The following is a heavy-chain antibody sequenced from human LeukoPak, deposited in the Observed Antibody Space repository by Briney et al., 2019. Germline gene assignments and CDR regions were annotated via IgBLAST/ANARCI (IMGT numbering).Heavy chain of an antibody. CDR1: GYTFTGYY. J-gene: IGHJ5*02. D-gene: IGHD3-3*01. CDR3: ARGAAPFYDFWSGYYDNNWFDP. V-gene: IGHV1-2*06. Sequence: GASVKVSCKASGYTFTGYYMHWVRQAPGQGLEWMGRINPNSGGTNYAQKFQGRVTMTRDTSISTAYMELSRLRSDDTAVYYCARGAAPFYDFWSGYYDNNWFDPWGQGTLVTVSS. CDR2: INPNSGGT.